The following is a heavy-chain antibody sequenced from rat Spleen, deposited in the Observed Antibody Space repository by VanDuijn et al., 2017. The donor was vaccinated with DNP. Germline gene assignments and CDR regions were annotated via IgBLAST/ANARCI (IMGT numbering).Heavy chain of an antibody. V-gene: IGHV3-1*01. CDR2: INYSGST. Sequence: EVQLQESGPGLVKPSQSLSLTCSVTGYSITNSYWGWIRKFPGNKMEWIGHINYSGSTSYNPSLKSRISISRDTSKNQFFLQLNSVTTDDTATYYCAFGTYGVMDAWGQGASVTVSS. CDR1: GYSITNSY. CDR3: AFGTYGVMDA. D-gene: IGHD1-12*02. J-gene: IGHJ4*01.